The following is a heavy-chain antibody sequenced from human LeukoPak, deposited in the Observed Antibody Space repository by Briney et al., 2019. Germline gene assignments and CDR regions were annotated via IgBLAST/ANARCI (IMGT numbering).Heavy chain of an antibody. J-gene: IGHJ4*02. CDR3: ARGITGRCFDY. D-gene: IGHD1-20*01. V-gene: IGHV1-69*13. Sequence: GASVKVSCKASGGTFSSYAISWVRQAPGQGLEWMGGIIPIFGTANYAQKFQGRVTITADESTSTAYMELSSLRSEDTAVYYCARGITGRCFDYWGQGTLDTVSS. CDR2: IIPIFGTA. CDR1: GGTFSSYA.